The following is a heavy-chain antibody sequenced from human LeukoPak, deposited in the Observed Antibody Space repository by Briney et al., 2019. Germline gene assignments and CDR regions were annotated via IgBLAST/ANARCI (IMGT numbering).Heavy chain of an antibody. J-gene: IGHJ5*02. Sequence: ASVKVSCKASGYTFTSNDINWVRQAAGQGLEWMGWMNPHSGNAGYAQKFQGRATMTRDTSISTVYMELSSLTSDDTAVYYCARIPQRVPHNWFDPWGQGTLVTVSS. CDR1: GYTFTSND. V-gene: IGHV1-8*01. CDR3: ARIPQRVPHNWFDP. CDR2: MNPHSGNA. D-gene: IGHD1-1*01.